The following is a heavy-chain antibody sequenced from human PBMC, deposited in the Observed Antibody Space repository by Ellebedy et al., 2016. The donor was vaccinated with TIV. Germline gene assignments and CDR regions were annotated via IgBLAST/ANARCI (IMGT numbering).Heavy chain of an antibody. J-gene: IGHJ4*02. Sequence: GESLKISCAASGFTFSRYWMYWVRQAPGKGLVWVSRINSDGSGTSYPDSVEGRFIISRDNAKNTLNLQMNSLRVEDTGVYYCARDGATVNPFDYWGQGTLVTVSS. V-gene: IGHV3-74*01. CDR3: ARDGATVNPFDY. D-gene: IGHD4-17*01. CDR1: GFTFSRYW. CDR2: INSDGSGT.